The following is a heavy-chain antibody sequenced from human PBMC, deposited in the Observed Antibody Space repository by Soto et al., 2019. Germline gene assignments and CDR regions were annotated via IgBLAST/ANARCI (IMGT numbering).Heavy chain of an antibody. V-gene: IGHV3-23*01. Sequence: GGSLRLSCAASGFTFSSYAMSWVRQAPGKGLEWVSVISGSGGSTYYSDSVKGRFTISRDNSKNTLYLQMNSLRAEDTAVYYCAKDRLVSSLIAAAGGVFAYWGQGTLVTVSS. CDR1: GFTFSSYA. CDR2: ISGSGGST. J-gene: IGHJ4*02. D-gene: IGHD6-13*01. CDR3: AKDRLVSSLIAAAGGVFAY.